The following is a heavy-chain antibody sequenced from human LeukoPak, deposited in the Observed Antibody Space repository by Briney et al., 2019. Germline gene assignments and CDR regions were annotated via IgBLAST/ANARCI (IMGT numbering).Heavy chain of an antibody. J-gene: IGHJ4*02. CDR2: ISCSGGGT. Sequence: GGSLRLSCAASGFSFNSYAMSWVRQAPGKGLDWVSAISCSGGGTYYADSVKGRFTISRDNSKNTLYLQMNSLRAEDTVVYYCAKDLRDIVVVVAAPDYWGQGTLVTVSS. D-gene: IGHD2-15*01. CDR1: GFSFNSYA. CDR3: AKDLRDIVVVVAAPDY. V-gene: IGHV3-23*01.